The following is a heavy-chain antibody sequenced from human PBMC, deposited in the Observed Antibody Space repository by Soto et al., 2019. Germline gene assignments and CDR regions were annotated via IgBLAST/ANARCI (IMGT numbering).Heavy chain of an antibody. CDR1: GYTFTVYY. V-gene: IGHV1-2*04. J-gene: IGHJ6*02. CDR3: ARDRVLMVRGVNYYYYYGMDV. Sequence: GAAVKVSCKASGYTFTVYYMRWVRQAPGQGLEWMGWINPNSGDTNYAQKFQGWVTMTRDTSISTAYMQLSRLRSDDTAVYYCARDRVLMVRGVNYYYYYGMDVWGQGTTVTVS. D-gene: IGHD3-10*01. CDR2: INPNSGDT.